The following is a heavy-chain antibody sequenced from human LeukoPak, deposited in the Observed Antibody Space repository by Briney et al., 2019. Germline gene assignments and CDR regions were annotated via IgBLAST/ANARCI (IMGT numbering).Heavy chain of an antibody. CDR1: GGSISSYY. V-gene: IGHV4-59*01. CDR2: IYYSGST. J-gene: IGHJ4*02. Sequence: PSETLSLTCTVSGGSISSYYWSWIRQPPGKGLEWIGYIYYSGSTNYNPSLKSRVTISVDTSKNQFSLKLSSVTAADTAVYYCARDLSYGRYFDYWGQGTLVTVSS. CDR3: ARDLSYGRYFDY. D-gene: IGHD3-10*01.